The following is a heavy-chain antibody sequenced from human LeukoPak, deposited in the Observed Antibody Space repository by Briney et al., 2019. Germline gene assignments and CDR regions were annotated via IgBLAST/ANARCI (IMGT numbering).Heavy chain of an antibody. V-gene: IGHV4-59*12. D-gene: IGHD2-15*01. J-gene: IGHJ5*02. CDR2: IYDSGRT. CDR1: GGSISSYY. CDR3: AREKRYCSGGSCYSDDWFDP. Sequence: NASETLSLTCTVSGGSISSYYWSWIRQPPGKGLEWIGYIYDSGRTTYNPALKSRVTISVDTSTNQFSLKLNSVTAADTAVYYCAREKRYCSGGSCYSDDWFDPWGQGTLVTVSS.